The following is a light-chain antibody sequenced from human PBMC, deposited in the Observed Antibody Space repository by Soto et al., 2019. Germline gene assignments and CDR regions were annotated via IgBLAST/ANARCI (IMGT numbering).Light chain of an antibody. J-gene: IGKJ1*01. CDR2: DAS. CDR3: QHCGISPHT. V-gene: IGKV3-20*01. CDR1: QSVGSSY. Sequence: EVVLTQSPGTLSLSPGEIATLSCRASQSVGSSYLAWYQQKPGQAPRLLIYDASSRATGIPDRFSGSGSGTDFTLTISRLEPEDFAVYFCQHCGISPHTFGQGTKVEI.